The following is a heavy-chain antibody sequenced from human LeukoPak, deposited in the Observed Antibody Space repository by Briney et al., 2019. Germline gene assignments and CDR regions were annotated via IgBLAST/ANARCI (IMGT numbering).Heavy chain of an antibody. D-gene: IGHD3-22*01. CDR3: ARGELFYYDSSGHDY. Sequence: GASVKVSCKASGYTFTTYDINWVRQAPGQGLEWMGWMNPNSGNTGYAQKFQGRVTMTRNTSISTAYMELSSLRSEDTAVYYCARGELFYYDSSGHDYWGQGTLVTVSS. J-gene: IGHJ4*02. CDR1: GYTFTTYD. CDR2: MNPNSGNT. V-gene: IGHV1-8*01.